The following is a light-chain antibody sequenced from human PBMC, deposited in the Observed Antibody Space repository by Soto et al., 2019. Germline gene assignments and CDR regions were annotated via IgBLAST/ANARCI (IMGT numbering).Light chain of an antibody. J-gene: IGKJ5*01. CDR2: GAS. CDR3: QQLNSYPIT. CDR1: QSVNNNY. V-gene: IGKV3-20*01. Sequence: EILLTQSPGTLSLSPGERATLSCRASQSVNNNYLAWYQRQPGQAPRLLIYGASSRATGIPGRFSGSGSGTDFTLTISSLQPEDFATYYCQQLNSYPITFGQGTRLEIK.